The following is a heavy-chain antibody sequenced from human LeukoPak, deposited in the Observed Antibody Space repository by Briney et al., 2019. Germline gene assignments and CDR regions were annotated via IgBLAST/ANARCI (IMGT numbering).Heavy chain of an antibody. CDR3: ARRGSKSGWFDP. J-gene: IGHJ5*02. CDR1: GYTISSGYY. CDR2: IYHSGST. Sequence: SETLSLTCAVSGYTISSGYYWGWIRQPPGKGLEWIGSIYHSGSTYYNPSLKSRVTISVDTSKNQFSLKLSSVTAADTAVYYCARRGSKSGWFDPWGQGTLVAVSS. D-gene: IGHD2-15*01. V-gene: IGHV4-38-2*01.